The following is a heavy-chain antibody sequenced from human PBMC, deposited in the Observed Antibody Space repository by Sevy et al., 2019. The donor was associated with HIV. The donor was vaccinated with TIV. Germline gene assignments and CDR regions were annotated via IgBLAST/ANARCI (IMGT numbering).Heavy chain of an antibody. J-gene: IGHJ4*02. D-gene: IGHD5-18*01. CDR3: ARVPPYRYGFGVDY. V-gene: IGHV3-53*01. CDR1: GFTVSNNY. CDR2: IYSDGST. Sequence: GGSLRLSCAASGFTVSNNYMNWVRQAPGKGLEWVSVIYSDGSTYYVDSVKGRFTISRDNSKNTLFLQMNSLRADDTAGYYWARVPPYRYGFGVDYWGQGTLVTVSS.